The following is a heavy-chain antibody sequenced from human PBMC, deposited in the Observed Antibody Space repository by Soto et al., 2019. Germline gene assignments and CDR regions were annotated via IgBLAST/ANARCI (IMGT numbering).Heavy chain of an antibody. CDR1: GSTFSSYG. CDR2: IWYDGSNK. CDR3: ARDQQWLVRFYFDF. V-gene: IGHV3-33*01. J-gene: IGHJ4*02. Sequence: GGSLRLSCAASGSTFSSYGMHWVRQAPGKGLEWVAVIWYDGSNKYYADSVKGRFTISRDNSKNTLYLQMNSLRAEDTAVYYCARDQQWLVRFYFDFWGQGTLVTV. D-gene: IGHD6-19*01.